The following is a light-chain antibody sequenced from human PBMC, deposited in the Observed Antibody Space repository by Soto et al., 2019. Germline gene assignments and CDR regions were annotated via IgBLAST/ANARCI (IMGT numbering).Light chain of an antibody. V-gene: IGLV2-23*01. CDR1: SSDVGSYNL. CDR2: EGS. J-gene: IGLJ1*01. Sequence: QSALTQPASVSGSPGQSITISCTGTSSDVGSYNLVSWYQLHPGRAPKLMIYEGSKRPSGVSNRFSGSKSGNTASLTISGLQAEDEADYYCCSYARSSTYVFGTGTKVTVL. CDR3: CSYARSSTYV.